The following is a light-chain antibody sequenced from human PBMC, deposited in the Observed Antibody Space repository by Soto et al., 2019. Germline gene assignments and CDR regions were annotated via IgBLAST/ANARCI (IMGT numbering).Light chain of an antibody. CDR1: QSVRDN. CDR3: HQYNNWRT. J-gene: IGKJ5*01. Sequence: EIVMTQSPATLSVSPGERATLSCRASQSVRDNLAWYQQKPGQAPRLLIYRASIRATGVPARFSGSGSGTEFTLTISSLQSEDFAVYYCHQYNNWRTFGQGTRLEIK. CDR2: RAS. V-gene: IGKV3-15*01.